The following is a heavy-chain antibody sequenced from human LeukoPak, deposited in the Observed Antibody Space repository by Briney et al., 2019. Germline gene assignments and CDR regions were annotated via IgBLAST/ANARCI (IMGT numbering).Heavy chain of an antibody. J-gene: IGHJ6*02. Sequence: SVNVSCKASGGTFSSYAISWVRQAPGQGLEWMGGIIPIFGTANYAQKFQGRVTITADESTSTAYMELSSLRSEDTAVYYCARVAYVQLDYYYYGMDVWGQGTTVTVSS. CDR3: ARVAYVQLDYYYYGMDV. V-gene: IGHV1-69*13. CDR1: GGTFSSYA. D-gene: IGHD6-13*01. CDR2: IIPIFGTA.